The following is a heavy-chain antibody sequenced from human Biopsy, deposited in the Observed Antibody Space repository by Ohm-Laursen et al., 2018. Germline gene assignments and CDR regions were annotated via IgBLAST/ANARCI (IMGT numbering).Heavy chain of an antibody. CDR3: ARRGSGGRSFDY. CDR1: GDSFNSST. D-gene: IGHD2-15*01. V-gene: IGHV4-59*08. Sequence: GTLSLTGTVSGDSFNSSTWSWIRQAPGKGRGWIGFISNSGNTNYNPSLKSRVTISADTSKNQFSLKLGSVTVADTAVFYCARRGSGGRSFDYWGQGSLVTVSS. CDR2: ISNSGNT. J-gene: IGHJ4*02.